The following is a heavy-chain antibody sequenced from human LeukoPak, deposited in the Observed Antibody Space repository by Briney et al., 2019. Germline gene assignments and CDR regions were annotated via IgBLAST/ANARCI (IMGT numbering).Heavy chain of an antibody. CDR1: GFTFSRNW. J-gene: IGHJ3*02. CDR3: ARIGVYGDSFDI. D-gene: IGHD2-8*01. Sequence: AGGSLRLSCEASGFTFSRNWVSWLRQAPGKGLEWVANIKEDGSETHYVESVKGRFTISRDNAKNSLYLQMNNLRAEDTALYYCARIGVYGDSFDIWGQGTMVTVSS. V-gene: IGHV3-7*05. CDR2: IKEDGSET.